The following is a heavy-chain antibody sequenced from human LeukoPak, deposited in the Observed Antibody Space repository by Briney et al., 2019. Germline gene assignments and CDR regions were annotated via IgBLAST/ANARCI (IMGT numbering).Heavy chain of an antibody. CDR3: ARHGNYYGSGSYYYYGMDV. Sequence: SETLSLTCTVSGDSINSLDLWSWVRQPPGKGLEWIGEMYLSGTTHSNPSVKSRVTISVDTSKNQYSLKLSSVTAADTAVYYCARHGNYYGSGSYYYYGMDVWGQGTTVTVSS. D-gene: IGHD3-10*01. J-gene: IGHJ6*02. V-gene: IGHV4-4*02. CDR1: GDSINSLDL. CDR2: MYLSGTT.